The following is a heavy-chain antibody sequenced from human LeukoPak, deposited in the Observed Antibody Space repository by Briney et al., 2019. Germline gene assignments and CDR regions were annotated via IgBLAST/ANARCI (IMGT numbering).Heavy chain of an antibody. Sequence: GGSLRLSCAASGFTFSSYAMNWVRQAPEKGLEWVSGISGSGASTYYADSVKGRFTISRDNSESTLYLQMNSLRAEDTAVYYCAKSLTIPRYFDYWGQGTLVTVSS. V-gene: IGHV3-23*01. CDR2: ISGSGAST. CDR1: GFTFSSYA. D-gene: IGHD4/OR15-4a*01. CDR3: AKSLTIPRYFDY. J-gene: IGHJ4*02.